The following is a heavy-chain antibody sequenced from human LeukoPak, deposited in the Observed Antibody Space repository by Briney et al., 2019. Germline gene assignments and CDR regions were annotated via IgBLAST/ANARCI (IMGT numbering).Heavy chain of an antibody. D-gene: IGHD6-19*01. CDR2: ISAYNGNT. CDR3: ARDLAVAGTGDAFDI. V-gene: IGHV1-18*04. CDR1: GYTFTSYG. J-gene: IGHJ3*02. Sequence: ASVKVSCKASGYTFTSYGISWVRQATGQGIEWMGWISAYNGNTNYAQKLQGRVTMTTDTSTSTAYMELRSLRSDDTAVYYCARDLAVAGTGDAFDIWGQGTMVTVSS.